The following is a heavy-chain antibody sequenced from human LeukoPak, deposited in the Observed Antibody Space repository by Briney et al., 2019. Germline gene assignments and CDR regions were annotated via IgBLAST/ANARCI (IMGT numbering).Heavy chain of an antibody. D-gene: IGHD7-27*01. J-gene: IGHJ4*02. V-gene: IGHV4-39*01. CDR3: ARGFRGDNFDY. CDR2: IYYSGST. Sequence: SETLSLTCTVSGGSISSSSYYWGWIRQPPGKGLEWIGSIYYSGSTYYNPSLKSRVTISVDTSKNQFSLKLRSVTAADTAVYYCARGFRGDNFDYWGQGTLVTVSS. CDR1: GGSISSSSYY.